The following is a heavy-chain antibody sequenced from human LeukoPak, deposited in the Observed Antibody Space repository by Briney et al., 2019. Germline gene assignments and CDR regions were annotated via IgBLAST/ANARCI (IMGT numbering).Heavy chain of an antibody. V-gene: IGHV4-31*03. Sequence: PSETLSLTCTVSGGSISSGGYYWSWIRQHPGKGLEWIGYIYYSGSTYYNPSLKSRVTISVDTSKNQFSLKLSSVTAADTAVYYCARNYDFWSGYILRHVGWFDPWGQGTLVTVSS. J-gene: IGHJ5*02. CDR3: ARNYDFWSGYILRHVGWFDP. CDR1: GGSISSGGYY. CDR2: IYYSGST. D-gene: IGHD3-3*01.